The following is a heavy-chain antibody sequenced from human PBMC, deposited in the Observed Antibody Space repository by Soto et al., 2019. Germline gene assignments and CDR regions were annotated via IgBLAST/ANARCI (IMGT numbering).Heavy chain of an antibody. CDR1: GGTFSSYT. J-gene: IGHJ4*02. CDR2: IIPIFGTA. Sequence: SVKVSCKASGGTFSSYTISWVRQAPGQGLEWMGGIIPIFGTANYAQKFQGRVTITADESTSTAYMELSSLRSEDTAVYYCARAVAVPADFDYWGPGTLVTVSS. D-gene: IGHD6-19*01. V-gene: IGHV1-69*13. CDR3: ARAVAVPADFDY.